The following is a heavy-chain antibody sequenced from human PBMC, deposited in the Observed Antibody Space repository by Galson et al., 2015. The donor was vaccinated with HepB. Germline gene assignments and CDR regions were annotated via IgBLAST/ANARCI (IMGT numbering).Heavy chain of an antibody. CDR2: IYWNDDK. CDR3: AHGTDYFDY. CDR1: GFSLRTIGVG. V-gene: IGHV2-5*01. Sequence: ALVKPTQTLTLTCTFSGFSLRTIGVGVGWIRQPPGKALEWLALIYWNDDKRYSPSLKSRLTITKVTSRDQVVLTMTTMDPVDTATYYCAHGTDYFDYWGQGTLVTVSS. J-gene: IGHJ4*02.